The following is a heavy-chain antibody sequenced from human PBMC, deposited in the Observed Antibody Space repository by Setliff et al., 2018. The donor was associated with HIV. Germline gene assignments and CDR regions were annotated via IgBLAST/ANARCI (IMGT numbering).Heavy chain of an antibody. D-gene: IGHD5-12*01. CDR1: GGSISSGYYY. Sequence: SETLSLTCSVSGGSISSGYYYWSWIRQHPGKGLEWIGYIHYSGSSYYNPSLKSRVTISVDTSKNQFSLKLSSVTAADTAVYYCARGLVVVTDSDYDTNYYYYYYMDVWGKGTTVTVSS. CDR2: IHYSGSS. J-gene: IGHJ6*03. V-gene: IGHV4-31*03. CDR3: ARGLVVVTDSDYDTNYYYYYYMDV.